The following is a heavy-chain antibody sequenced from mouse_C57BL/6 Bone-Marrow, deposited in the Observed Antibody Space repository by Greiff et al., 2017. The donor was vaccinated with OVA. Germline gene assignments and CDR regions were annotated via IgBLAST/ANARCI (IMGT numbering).Heavy chain of an antibody. D-gene: IGHD1-1*01. CDR2: IFPGSGST. Sequence: VQLQQSGPELVKPGASVKISCKASGYTFTDYYINWVKQRPGQGLEWIGWIFPGSGSTYYNEKFKGKATLTVDKSSSTAYMLLSSLTSEDSAVYFGAREVWESSSWFAYWGQGTLVTVSA. CDR1: GYTFTDYY. J-gene: IGHJ3*01. V-gene: IGHV1-75*01. CDR3: AREVWESSSWFAY.